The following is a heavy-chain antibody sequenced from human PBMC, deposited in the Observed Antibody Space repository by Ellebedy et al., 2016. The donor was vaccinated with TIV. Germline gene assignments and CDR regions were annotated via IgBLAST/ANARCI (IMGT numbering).Heavy chain of an antibody. J-gene: IGHJ4*02. CDR2: INHSGST. CDR1: GGSFSGYY. Sequence: SETLSLXXAVYGGSFSGYYWSWIRQPPGKGLEWIGEINHSGSTNYNPSLKSRVTISVDTSKNQFSLKLSSVTAADTAVYYCARMSIAARPIDYWGQGTLVTVSS. CDR3: ARMSIAARPIDY. D-gene: IGHD6-6*01. V-gene: IGHV4-34*01.